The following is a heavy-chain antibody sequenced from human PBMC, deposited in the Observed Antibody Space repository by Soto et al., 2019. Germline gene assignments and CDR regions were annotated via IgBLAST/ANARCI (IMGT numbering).Heavy chain of an antibody. CDR3: ARGHGEIIGAMDV. J-gene: IGHJ6*02. D-gene: IGHD3-3*01. CDR1: GYRFNTYG. V-gene: IGHV1-18*01. Sequence: QAQMVQSGPEVKKPGASVKVSCTASGYRFNTYGISWVRQAPGQGLEWMGRISSYNVDTNYAEKFEDRLTMTTDTSTNTAYMELKSLRSDETAVYFCARGHGEIIGAMDVWGQGTSVTVSS. CDR2: ISSYNVDT.